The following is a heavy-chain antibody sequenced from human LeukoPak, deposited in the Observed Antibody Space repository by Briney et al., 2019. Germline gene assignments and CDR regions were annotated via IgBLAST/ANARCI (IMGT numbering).Heavy chain of an antibody. V-gene: IGHV5-51*01. CDR1: GYSFTNYW. D-gene: IGHD2-8*02. CDR3: ARQEYSDLWYWRYNWFDP. J-gene: IGHJ5*02. Sequence: GESLKISCKGSGYSFTNYWIGWVRQMPGKGLEWMGIIYPGDSEIRYSPSFQGQVTISADKSINTAYLQWSSLKDSDTAMYYCARQEYSDLWYWRYNWFDPWGQGTLVTVSS. CDR2: IYPGDSEI.